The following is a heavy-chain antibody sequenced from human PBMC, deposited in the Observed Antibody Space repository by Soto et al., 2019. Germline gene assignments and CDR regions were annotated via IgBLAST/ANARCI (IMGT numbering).Heavy chain of an antibody. V-gene: IGHV3-30*18. J-gene: IGHJ6*02. Sequence: LRLSCAASGFTFSSYGMHWVRQAPGKGLEWVAVISYDGSNKYYADSVKGRFTISRDNSKNTLYLQMNSLRAEDTAVYYCAKDLSGVDSSGYYSLGGPYYYGMDVWGQGTTVTVSS. CDR1: GFTFSSYG. CDR3: AKDLSGVDSSGYYSLGGPYYYGMDV. CDR2: ISYDGSNK. D-gene: IGHD3-22*01.